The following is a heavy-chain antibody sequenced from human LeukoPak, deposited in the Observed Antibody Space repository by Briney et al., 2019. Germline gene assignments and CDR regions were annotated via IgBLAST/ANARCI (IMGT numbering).Heavy chain of an antibody. J-gene: IGHJ4*02. CDR2: INHSGST. D-gene: IGHD3-10*01. CDR3: ARHRRITMVRAKTTGAIDY. Sequence: SETLSLTCAVYGGSFSGYYWSWIRQPPGKGLEWIGEINHSGSTNYNPSLKSRVTISVDTSKNQFSLKLSSVTAADTAVYYCARHRRITMVRAKTTGAIDYWGQGTLVTVSS. V-gene: IGHV4-34*01. CDR1: GGSFSGYY.